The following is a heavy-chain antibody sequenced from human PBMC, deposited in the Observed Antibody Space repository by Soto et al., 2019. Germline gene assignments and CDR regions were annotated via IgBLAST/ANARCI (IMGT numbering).Heavy chain of an antibody. Sequence: QLQLQASGPGLVKPAETLSLSCTVSAGSISTSSYSWGWIRRPPGKGLEWIGSIYYSGSTYYNPSLKSRVTMSGDTSKSRFSLKLSSVTAADTAVYYCARHHHLVAADTNRWFDAWGPGTLVTVSS. CDR2: IYYSGST. CDR3: ARHHHLVAADTNRWFDA. V-gene: IGHV4-39*01. CDR1: AGSISTSSYS. J-gene: IGHJ5*01. D-gene: IGHD6-25*01.